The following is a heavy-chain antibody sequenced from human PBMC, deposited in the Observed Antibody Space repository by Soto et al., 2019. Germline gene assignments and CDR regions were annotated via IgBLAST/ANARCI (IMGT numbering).Heavy chain of an antibody. D-gene: IGHD3-16*01. V-gene: IGHV2-5*02. Sequence: QITLKESGPTLVKPTQTLTLTCTFSGFSLSASGVGVGWIRQPPGKALEWLAIIYWDDAKHYSPSLKSSLTTTKDTSKNQVVLKMTNMAPVDTPTYYCAHKGGGDRILDYWGQGTLVTVSS. CDR1: GFSLSASGVG. CDR3: AHKGGGDRILDY. CDR2: IYWDDAK. J-gene: IGHJ4*02.